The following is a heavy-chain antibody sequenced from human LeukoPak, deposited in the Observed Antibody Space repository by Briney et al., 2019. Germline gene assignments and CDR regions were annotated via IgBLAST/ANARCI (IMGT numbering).Heavy chain of an antibody. CDR2: ISGSGGST. CDR1: GFTFSSYG. D-gene: IGHD3-22*01. J-gene: IGHJ4*02. Sequence: GGSLRLSCAASGFTFSSYGMSWVRQAPGKGLEWVSAISGSGGSTYYADSVKGRFTISRDNFKNTLYLQMNSLRAEDTAVYYCRNTMIVVARIDYWGQGTLVTVSS. CDR3: RNTMIVVARIDY. V-gene: IGHV3-23*01.